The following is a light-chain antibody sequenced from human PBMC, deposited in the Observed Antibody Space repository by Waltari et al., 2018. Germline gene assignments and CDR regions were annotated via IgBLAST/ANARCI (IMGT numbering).Light chain of an antibody. CDR2: GAS. Sequence: EIVLTQSPGILSVSPGERATLSCRASQSIRSNLAWYQQKPGQAPRPLFYGASTRATGIPARFSGSGSGTEFTLTISSLQSEDFAVYYCQQYNNWPPWTFGQGTKVEIK. CDR3: QQYNNWPPWT. CDR1: QSIRSN. J-gene: IGKJ1*01. V-gene: IGKV3-15*01.